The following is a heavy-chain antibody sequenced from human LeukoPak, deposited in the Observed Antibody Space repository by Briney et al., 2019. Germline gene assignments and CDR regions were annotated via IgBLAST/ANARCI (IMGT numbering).Heavy chain of an antibody. Sequence: ASVKVSCKASGYTFTSYYMHWVRQAPGQGLEWMGIINPSGGSTSYAQKFQGRVTMTRDTSTSTVYMELSSLRSEDTAVYYCARGYCSGGSCARDDYWGQGTLVTVSS. D-gene: IGHD2-15*01. CDR3: ARGYCSGGSCARDDY. V-gene: IGHV1-46*01. CDR2: INPSGGST. CDR1: GYTFTSYY. J-gene: IGHJ4*02.